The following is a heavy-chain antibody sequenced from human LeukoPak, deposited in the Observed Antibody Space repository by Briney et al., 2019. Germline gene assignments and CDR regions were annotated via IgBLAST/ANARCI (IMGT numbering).Heavy chain of an antibody. CDR3: AKTVKDSSGYYYDADYYYYMDV. D-gene: IGHD3-22*01. V-gene: IGHV3-23*01. CDR2: ISGSGGST. CDR1: GFTFSSYA. J-gene: IGHJ6*03. Sequence: GGSLRLSCAASGFTFSSYAMSWVRQAPGKGLEWVSAISGSGGSTYYADSVKGRFTISRDNSKNTLYLQMNSLRAEDTAVYYCAKTVKDSSGYYYDADYYYYMDVWGKGTTVTVSS.